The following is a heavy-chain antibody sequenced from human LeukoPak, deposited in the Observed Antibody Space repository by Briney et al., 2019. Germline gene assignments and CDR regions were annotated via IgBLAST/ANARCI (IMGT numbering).Heavy chain of an antibody. CDR2: INHSGST. CDR1: GGSFSGYY. V-gene: IGHV4-34*01. D-gene: IGHD3-10*01. Sequence: PSETLSLTCAVYGGSFSGYYWSWIRQPPGKGLEWIGEINHSGSTNYNPSLKGRVTISVDTSKNQFSLKLSSVTAADTAVYYCARRTQTYYYGSGSYWGQGTLSPSPQ. CDR3: ARRTQTYYYGSGSY. J-gene: IGHJ4*02.